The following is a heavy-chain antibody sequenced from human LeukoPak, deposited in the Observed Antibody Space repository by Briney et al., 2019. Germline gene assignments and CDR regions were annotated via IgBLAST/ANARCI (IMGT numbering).Heavy chain of an antibody. CDR2: IYPGDSDT. Sequence: GESLQISCKGSGYSFTSYWIGWVRQMPGKGLEWMGIIYPGDSDTRYSPSFQGQVTISADESISTAYLQWSSLKASDTAMYYCARRRDLYSGSYYPFDYWGQGTLVTVSS. J-gene: IGHJ4*02. CDR3: ARRRDLYSGSYYPFDY. D-gene: IGHD1-26*01. CDR1: GYSFTSYW. V-gene: IGHV5-51*01.